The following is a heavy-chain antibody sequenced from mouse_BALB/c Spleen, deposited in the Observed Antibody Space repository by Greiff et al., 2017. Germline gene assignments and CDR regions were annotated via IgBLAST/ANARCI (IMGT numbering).Heavy chain of an antibody. CDR2: IDPANGNT. Sequence: VQLQQSGAELVKPGASVKLSCTASGFNIKDTYMHWVKQRPEQGLEWIGRIDPANGNTKYDPKFQGKATITADTSSNTAYLQLSSLTSEDTAVYYCARDRYDEDYAMDYWGQGTSVTVSS. CDR3: ARDRYDEDYAMDY. D-gene: IGHD2-14*01. CDR1: GFNIKDTY. V-gene: IGHV14-3*02. J-gene: IGHJ4*01.